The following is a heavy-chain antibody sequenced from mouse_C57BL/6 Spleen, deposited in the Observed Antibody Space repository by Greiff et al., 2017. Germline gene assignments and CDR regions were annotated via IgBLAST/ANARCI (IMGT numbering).Heavy chain of an antibody. V-gene: IGHV5-6*01. CDR2: ISSGGSYT. CDR1: GFTFSSYG. J-gene: IGHJ4*01. CDR3: ARPIYYDYDEGFAMDY. Sequence: EVQLVESGGDLVKPGGSLKLSCAASGFTFSSYGMSWVRQTPDKRLEWVATISSGGSYTYYPDSVKGRFTISRDNAKNTLYLQMSSLKSEDTAMYYCARPIYYDYDEGFAMDYWGQGTSVTVSS. D-gene: IGHD2-4*01.